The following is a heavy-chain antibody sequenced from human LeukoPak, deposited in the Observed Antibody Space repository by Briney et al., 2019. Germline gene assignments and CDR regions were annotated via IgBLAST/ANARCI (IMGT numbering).Heavy chain of an antibody. CDR2: IKHDGSEK. J-gene: IGHJ6*03. D-gene: IGHD6-19*01. Sequence: GGSLRLSCAASGFTFSRHWMSWVRQAPGKGLEWVANIKHDGSEKDYVDSVEGRFTISRDNVKNSLYLQMDSLRAEDTAVYYCARSDSSGWYGEYYYYMDVWGKGTTVTVSS. CDR3: ARSDSSGWYGEYYYYMDV. CDR1: GFTFSRHW. V-gene: IGHV3-7*01.